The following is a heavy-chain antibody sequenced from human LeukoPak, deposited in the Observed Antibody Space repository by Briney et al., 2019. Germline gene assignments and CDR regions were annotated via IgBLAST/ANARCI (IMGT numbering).Heavy chain of an antibody. CDR2: INHSGST. J-gene: IGHJ5*02. CDR1: GGSFSGYY. V-gene: IGHV4-34*01. CDR3: ARKNPRTNIVGAVPRYWFDP. D-gene: IGHD1-26*01. Sequence: SETLSLTCAVYGGSFSGYYWSWIRQPPGKGLEWIGEINHSGSTNYNPSLKSRVTISVDTSKNQFSLELSSVTAADTAVYYCARKNPRTNIVGAVPRYWFDPWGQGTLDTVSS.